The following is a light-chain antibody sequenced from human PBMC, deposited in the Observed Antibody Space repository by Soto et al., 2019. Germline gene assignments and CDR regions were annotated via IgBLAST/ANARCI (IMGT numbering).Light chain of an antibody. CDR3: QSYDSSLSGYV. J-gene: IGLJ1*01. Sequence: QSVLTQPPSVSGAPGQRVTISCTGSSSNIGAGYDVHWYQQLPGTAPKLLKYGNSNRPSGVPDRFSGSKSGTSASLAITGLQAEDEADYYCQSYDSSLSGYVFGTGTKLTVL. CDR2: GNS. V-gene: IGLV1-40*01. CDR1: SSNIGAGYD.